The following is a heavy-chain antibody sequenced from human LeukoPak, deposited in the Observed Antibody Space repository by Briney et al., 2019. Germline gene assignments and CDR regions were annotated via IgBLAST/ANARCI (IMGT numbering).Heavy chain of an antibody. CDR2: IKSKTDGGTA. CDR1: GFTFNNYA. CDR3: TTRLGGAIRSDV. J-gene: IGHJ3*01. Sequence: PGGSLRLSCAASGFTFNNYAMSWVRQAPGKGLEWVGRIKSKTDGGTADYAAPVKGRFTISRDDSNNTLYLQTSSLKTEDTAVYYCTTRLGGAIRSDVWGQGTMVTVSS. D-gene: IGHD7-27*01. V-gene: IGHV3-15*01.